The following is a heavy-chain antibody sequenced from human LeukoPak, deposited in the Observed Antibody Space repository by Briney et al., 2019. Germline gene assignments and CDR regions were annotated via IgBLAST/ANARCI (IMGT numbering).Heavy chain of an antibody. CDR1: GFTFSRSA. CDR3: AKVGITGTIDY. Sequence: GGSLRLSCAASGFTFSRSAMNWVRQAPGKGLEWVAVISGSGGTTYYADSVKGRFTISRDSSKNTLYLQMSSLRAEDTAVYYCAKVGITGTIDYWGQGTLVTVSS. CDR2: ISGSGGTT. V-gene: IGHV3-23*01. D-gene: IGHD1-20*01. J-gene: IGHJ4*02.